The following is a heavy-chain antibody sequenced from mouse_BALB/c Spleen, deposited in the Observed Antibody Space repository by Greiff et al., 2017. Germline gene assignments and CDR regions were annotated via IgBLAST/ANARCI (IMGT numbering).Heavy chain of an antibody. J-gene: IGHJ3*01. Sequence: EVKLVESGGGLVKPGGSLKLSCAASGFTFSSYAMSWVRQTPEKRLEWVASISSGGSTYYPDSVKGRFTISRDNARNILYLQMSSLRSEDTAMYYCARIYDGYTGFAYWGQGTLVTVSA. CDR3: ARIYDGYTGFAY. CDR2: ISSGGST. CDR1: GFTFSSYA. D-gene: IGHD2-3*01. V-gene: IGHV5-6-5*01.